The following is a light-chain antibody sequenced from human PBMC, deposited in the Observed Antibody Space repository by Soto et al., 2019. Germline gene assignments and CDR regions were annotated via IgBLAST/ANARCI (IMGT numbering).Light chain of an antibody. CDR3: QQYTGPPTT. Sequence: IILTNSPGTVSITPDENATRPFRVSQSVSNNYLAWNQQKPGLSPWLLIYGASNRATGIPDRFSGSGSGTDFTLTITRLEPEDSAVYFCQQYTGPPTTFGHRSLPEI. V-gene: IGKV3-20*01. CDR2: GAS. CDR1: QSVSNNY. J-gene: IGKJ5*01.